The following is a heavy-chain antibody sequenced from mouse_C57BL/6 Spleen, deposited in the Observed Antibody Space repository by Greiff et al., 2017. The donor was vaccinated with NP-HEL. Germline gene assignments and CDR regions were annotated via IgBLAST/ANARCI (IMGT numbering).Heavy chain of an antibody. Sequence: QVQLQQPGAELVKPGASVKLSCKASGYTFTSYWMHWVKQRPGQGLEWIGMIHPNSGSTNYNEKFKSKATLTVDKSSSTAYMQLSSLTSEDSAVYYCARSHNYGSSYAMDYWGQGTSVTVSS. V-gene: IGHV1-64*01. D-gene: IGHD1-1*01. CDR3: ARSHNYGSSYAMDY. CDR2: IHPNSGST. CDR1: GYTFTSYW. J-gene: IGHJ4*01.